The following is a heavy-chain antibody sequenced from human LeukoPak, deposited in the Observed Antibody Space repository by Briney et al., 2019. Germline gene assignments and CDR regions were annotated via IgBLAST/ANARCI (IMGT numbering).Heavy chain of an antibody. CDR1: GGSISSYY. D-gene: IGHD5-18*01. CDR2: IYYSGST. V-gene: IGHV4-59*01. J-gene: IGHJ4*02. Sequence: SETLSLTCTVSGGSISSYYWSWIRQPPGKGLEWIGYIYYSGSTNYNPSLKSRVTISVDTSKNQFSLKPSSVTAADTAVYYCARGNSVTATFDYWGQGTLVTVSS. CDR3: ARGNSVTATFDY.